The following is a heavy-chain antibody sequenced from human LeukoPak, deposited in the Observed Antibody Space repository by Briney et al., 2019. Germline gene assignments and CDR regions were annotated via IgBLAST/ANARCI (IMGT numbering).Heavy chain of an antibody. J-gene: IGHJ4*02. CDR2: INRSGST. Sequence: SETLSLTCAVYGGSFSGYYWSWIRQPLGKGLEWIGEINRSGSTNYNPSLKSRVTISVDTSKNQFSLKLSSVTAADTAVYYCARGRLGSSNYWGQGTLVTVSS. V-gene: IGHV4-34*01. CDR1: GGSFSGYY. CDR3: ARGRLGSSNY. D-gene: IGHD3-10*01.